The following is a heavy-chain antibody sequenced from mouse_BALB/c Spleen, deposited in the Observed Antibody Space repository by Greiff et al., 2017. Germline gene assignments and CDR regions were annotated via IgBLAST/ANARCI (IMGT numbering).Heavy chain of an antibody. J-gene: IGHJ3*01. CDR3: ARENYYGPFAY. D-gene: IGHD1-1*01. V-gene: IGHV1-4*01. CDR2: INPSSGYT. Sequence: QVQLQQSGAELARPGASVKMSCKASGYTFTSYTMHWVNQRPGQGLEWIGYINPSSGYTNYNQKFKDKATLTADKSSSTAYMQLSSLTSEDSAVYYCARENYYGPFAYWGQGTLVTVSA. CDR1: GYTFTSYT.